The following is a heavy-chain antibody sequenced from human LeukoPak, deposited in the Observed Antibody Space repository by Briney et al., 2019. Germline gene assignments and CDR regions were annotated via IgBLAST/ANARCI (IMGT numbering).Heavy chain of an antibody. CDR3: ARGYQLGSYLWFDP. CDR1: GASISSGDYY. CDR2: IYYSGTT. V-gene: IGHV4-30-4*01. Sequence: SETLSLTCTVSGASISSGDYYWSWIRQPPGKGLEWIGYIYYSGTTNYNPSLKTRVTISVDTSKNQFSLKLSSVTAADTAVYFCARGYQLGSYLWFDPWGQGTLVTVSS. D-gene: IGHD2-2*01. J-gene: IGHJ5*02.